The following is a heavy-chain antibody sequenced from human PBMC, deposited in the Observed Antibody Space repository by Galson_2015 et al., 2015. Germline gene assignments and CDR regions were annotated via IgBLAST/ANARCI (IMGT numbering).Heavy chain of an antibody. CDR2: VNTGNGNT. D-gene: IGHD6-19*01. J-gene: IGHJ6*02. CDR1: GYTFTSYA. V-gene: IGHV1-3*04. Sequence: SVKVSCKASGYTFTSYAIYWVRQAPGQRLEWMGWVNTGNGNTKYSQKFQGTVTITRDTSASTAYMELSSLTSEDTAVYYCARRYSSGWASGMDVWGQGTTVTVSS. CDR3: ARRYSSGWASGMDV.